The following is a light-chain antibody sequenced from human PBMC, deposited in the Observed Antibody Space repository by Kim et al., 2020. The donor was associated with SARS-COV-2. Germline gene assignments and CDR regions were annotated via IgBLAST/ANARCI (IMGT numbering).Light chain of an antibody. Sequence: TVTNHSSETSSKNESNFVYGYQQVPGTAPNVLIYRSNQRPSGVPDRFSGSKSGTSASLAISGLRSEDEADYYCAAWDDSLSGRLFGGGTKLTVL. CDR3: AAWDDSLSGRL. J-gene: IGLJ3*02. CDR1: SSKNESNF. V-gene: IGLV1-47*01. CDR2: RSN.